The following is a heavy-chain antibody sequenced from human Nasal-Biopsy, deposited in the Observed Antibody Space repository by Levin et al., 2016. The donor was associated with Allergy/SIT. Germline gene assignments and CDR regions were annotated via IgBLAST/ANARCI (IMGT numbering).Heavy chain of an antibody. J-gene: IGHJ5*02. D-gene: IGHD4-23*01. V-gene: IGHV3-30*18. Sequence: GGSLRLSCVGTAFTFSNFGMHWVRQAPGKGLEWVAATSYDGSQQYYGDSVKGRFTISRDNPQFTVYLHMDSLRPEDTGVYYCVKDQGLYSDNWSREDWFDPWGRGTRVTVSS. CDR2: TSYDGSQQ. CDR3: VKDQGLYSDNWSREDWFDP. CDR1: AFTFSNFG.